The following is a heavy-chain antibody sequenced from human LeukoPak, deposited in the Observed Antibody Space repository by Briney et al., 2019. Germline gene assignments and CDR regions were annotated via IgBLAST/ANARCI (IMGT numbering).Heavy chain of an antibody. CDR2: ISSSSSTI. Sequence: GGSLRLSCAAPGFPFSSYSMNWVRQAPGKGLEWVSYISSSSSTIYYADSVKGRFTISRDNAKNSLYLQMNSLRAEDTAVYYCARVEWELLPDYWGQGTLVTVSS. CDR3: ARVEWELLPDY. D-gene: IGHD1-26*01. V-gene: IGHV3-48*01. CDR1: GFPFSSYS. J-gene: IGHJ4*02.